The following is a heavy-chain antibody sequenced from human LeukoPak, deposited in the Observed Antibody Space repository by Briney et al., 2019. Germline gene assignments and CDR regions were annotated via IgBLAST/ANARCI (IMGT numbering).Heavy chain of an antibody. CDR1: ELTVSGDF. J-gene: IGHJ5*01. D-gene: IGHD1-1*01. V-gene: IGHV3-66*01. CDR2: IYGDGRT. CDR3: GRDLSTTRDS. Sequence: PGGSLRLSCAASELTVSGDFIYWVRQAPGKGLEWVSSIYGDGRTYYADSVRGRRTISRDNSKNNVYLHMNSLRAEDTGIYYCGRDLSTTRDSWGQGIPVTVSS.